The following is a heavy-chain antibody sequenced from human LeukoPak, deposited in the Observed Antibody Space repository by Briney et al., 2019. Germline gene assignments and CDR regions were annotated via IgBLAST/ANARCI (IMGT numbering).Heavy chain of an antibody. J-gene: IGHJ4*02. CDR3: ARDYRYAFNN. CDR1: GFTFSDYS. D-gene: IGHD1-1*01. Sequence: GGSLRLSCAASGFTFSDYSMNWVRQAPGKGLEWISYIGIDSGKTKYADSVKGRFTISGDKAKSSLYLQMSSLRVEDTAVYYCARDYRYAFNNWGQGTLVTVSS. CDR2: IGIDSGKT. V-gene: IGHV3-48*01.